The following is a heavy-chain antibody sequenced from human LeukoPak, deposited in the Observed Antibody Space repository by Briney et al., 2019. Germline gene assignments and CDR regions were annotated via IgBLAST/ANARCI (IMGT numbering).Heavy chain of an antibody. Sequence: ASVKVSCKASGYTFTSYDINWVRQATGQGLEWMGWLNPNSGNTGYAQKFQGRVTMTRNTSISTAYMELSSLRSEDTAVYYCARGYYDSSGYSPFDYWGQGTLVTVSS. CDR2: LNPNSGNT. V-gene: IGHV1-8*01. CDR1: GYTFTSYD. J-gene: IGHJ4*02. CDR3: ARGYYDSSGYSPFDY. D-gene: IGHD3-22*01.